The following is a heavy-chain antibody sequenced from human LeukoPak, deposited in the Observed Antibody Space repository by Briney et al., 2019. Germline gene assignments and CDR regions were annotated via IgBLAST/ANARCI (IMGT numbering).Heavy chain of an antibody. Sequence: GGSLRLSCAASGFTFSNYGMHWVRQAPGKGLEWVAFIRYDGSNKYYADSVKGRFTISRDNSKNTLYLQMNSLRAEDTAVYYCARPRTIDGYGPPDYWGQGTLVTVSS. CDR3: ARPRTIDGYGPPDY. D-gene: IGHD5-24*01. J-gene: IGHJ4*02. CDR1: GFTFSNYG. CDR2: IRYDGSNK. V-gene: IGHV3-30*02.